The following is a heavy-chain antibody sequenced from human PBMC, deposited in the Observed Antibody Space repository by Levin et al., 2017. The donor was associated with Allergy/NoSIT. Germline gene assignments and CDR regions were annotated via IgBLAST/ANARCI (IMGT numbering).Heavy chain of an antibody. D-gene: IGHD5-18*01. CDR2: IKSNADGGTV. Sequence: GGSLRLSCTASGFTFKNAWMTWVRQAPGKGLEWVGRIKSNADGGTVHYAAPVTGRFSISRDASGNTVSLQMSSLKTGDTGVYYCTTAPQVWAQRKADNPNETDYWGQGALVTVSS. V-gene: IGHV3-15*01. CDR1: GFTFKNAW. CDR3: TTAPQVWAQRKADNPNETDY. J-gene: IGHJ4*02.